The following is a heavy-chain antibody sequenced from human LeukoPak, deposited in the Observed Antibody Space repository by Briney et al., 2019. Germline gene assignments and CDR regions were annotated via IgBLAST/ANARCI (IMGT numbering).Heavy chain of an antibody. CDR2: IYYSGST. CDR3: ARETEDYAYYYGMDV. Sequence: PSETLSLTCTVSGGSISSGGYYWSWIRQHPGKGLEWIGYIYYSGSTYYNPSLKSRVTISADTSKNQFSLKLSSVTAADTAVYYCARETEDYAYYYGMDVWGQGTTVTVSS. D-gene: IGHD4-17*01. CDR1: GGSISSGGYY. J-gene: IGHJ6*02. V-gene: IGHV4-31*03.